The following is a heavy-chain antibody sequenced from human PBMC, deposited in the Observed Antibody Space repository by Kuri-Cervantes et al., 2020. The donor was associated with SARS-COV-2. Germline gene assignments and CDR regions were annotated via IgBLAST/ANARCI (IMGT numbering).Heavy chain of an antibody. CDR2: IYTSGST. J-gene: IGHJ4*02. CDR1: GGSISSGSYY. V-gene: IGHV4-61*02. CDR3: ARDRWELHDY. Sequence: LRLSCSVSGGSISSGSYYWSWIRQPAGKGLEWIGRIYTSGSTNYNPSLKSRVTISVDTSKNQFSLKLSSVTAADTAVYYCARDRWELHDYWGQGTLVTVSS. D-gene: IGHD1-26*01.